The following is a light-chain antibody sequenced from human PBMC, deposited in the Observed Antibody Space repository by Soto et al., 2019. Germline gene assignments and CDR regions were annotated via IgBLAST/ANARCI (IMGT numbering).Light chain of an antibody. CDR3: QQYNSYSCT. V-gene: IGKV1-5*03. Sequence: DIQMTQSPSTLSASVGDRVTITCRASQSISSWLAWHQQKPGKAPKLLIYKASNLESGVPSRFSGSGSGTEFTLTISSLQPDDFAAYYCQQYNSYSCTFGQGTKLEIK. J-gene: IGKJ2*02. CDR2: KAS. CDR1: QSISSW.